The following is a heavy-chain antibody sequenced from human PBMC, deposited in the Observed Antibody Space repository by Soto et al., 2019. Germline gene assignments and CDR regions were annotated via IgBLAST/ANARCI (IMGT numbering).Heavy chain of an antibody. CDR2: IYYSGST. Sequence: SETLSLTCTVSGGSISSYYWIWIRQPPGKGLEWIGYIYYSGSTNYNPSLKSRVTISVDTSKNQFSLKLSSVTAADTAVYYCARHSSSRHTYFDYWGQGPRSPSPQ. V-gene: IGHV4-59*01. D-gene: IGHD6-13*01. CDR3: ARHSSSRHTYFDY. CDR1: GGSISSYY. J-gene: IGHJ4*02.